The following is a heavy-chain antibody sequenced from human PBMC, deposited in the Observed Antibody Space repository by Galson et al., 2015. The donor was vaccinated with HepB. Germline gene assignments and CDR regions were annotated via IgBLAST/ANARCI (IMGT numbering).Heavy chain of an antibody. V-gene: IGHV3-11*01. CDR3: ARGAPERAPQLFYYYGLDV. Sequence: SLRLSCAASGFTFSDYYMGWIRQAPGKGLQWVSYISTSGTVMYYADSVKGRFTMSRDNAKKSLFLQMDSLRAEDTAMYFCARGAPERAPQLFYYYGLDVWGQGTTVTVSS. J-gene: IGHJ6*02. CDR2: ISTSGTVM. CDR1: GFTFSDYY. D-gene: IGHD5-24*01.